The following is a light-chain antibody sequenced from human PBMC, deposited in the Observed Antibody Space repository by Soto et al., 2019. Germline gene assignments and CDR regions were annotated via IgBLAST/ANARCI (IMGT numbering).Light chain of an antibody. V-gene: IGKV1-5*01. CDR3: QQYKSNFPT. J-gene: IGKJ1*01. CDR2: DAS. Sequence: DVRMTKSPSTLSGSVGARVTITCRASQTISSWLAWYQQKPGKAPKLLIYDASSLESGVPSRFSGSGSGTEFTLTISSLQPDDVASYYCQQYKSNFPTFGQGTKVDIK. CDR1: QTISSW.